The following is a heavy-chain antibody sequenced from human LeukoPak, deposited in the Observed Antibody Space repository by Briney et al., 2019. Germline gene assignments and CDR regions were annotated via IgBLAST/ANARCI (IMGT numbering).Heavy chain of an antibody. D-gene: IGHD3-22*01. CDR1: GFTFSNYW. CDR3: AKVGRSGYHYY. Sequence: PGGSLRLSCAASGFTFSNYWMNWVRQAPGKGLEWVANIKQDGSEKYYVDSVKGRFTISRDNTKNSLYLQMNSLRAEDTAVFYCAKVGRSGYHYYWGQGTLVTVSS. V-gene: IGHV3-7*03. CDR2: IKQDGSEK. J-gene: IGHJ4*02.